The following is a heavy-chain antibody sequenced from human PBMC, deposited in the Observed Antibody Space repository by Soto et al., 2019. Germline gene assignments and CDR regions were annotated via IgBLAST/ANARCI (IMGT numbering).Heavy chain of an antibody. Sequence: GGSLRLSCAASGFTFSSFWMHWVRQVPGKGLVWVSRIKSDGSSTDYADSVKGRFTISRDNAKNTLYLQMNSLRSEDTAVYYCARERGRGWFDPWGQGTLVTVSS. CDR2: IKSDGSST. CDR3: ARERGRGWFDP. CDR1: GFTFSSFW. V-gene: IGHV3-74*01. D-gene: IGHD1-26*01. J-gene: IGHJ5*02.